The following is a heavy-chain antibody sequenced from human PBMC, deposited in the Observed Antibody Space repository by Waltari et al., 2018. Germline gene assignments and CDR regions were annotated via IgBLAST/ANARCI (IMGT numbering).Heavy chain of an antibody. CDR3: ARGRAADGQALFDY. D-gene: IGHD6-13*01. CDR2: INQSGST. Sequence: QVQVQQWGAGLLKPSETLSLTCAAYGGSFNTYYWTWIRQPPGKGLEWIGEINQSGSTKYNPSLKSRVTISVDTSKNQLSLEVNSVTAADTAVYYCARGRAADGQALFDYWGQGTLVTVSS. J-gene: IGHJ4*02. CDR1: GGSFNTYY. V-gene: IGHV4-34*01.